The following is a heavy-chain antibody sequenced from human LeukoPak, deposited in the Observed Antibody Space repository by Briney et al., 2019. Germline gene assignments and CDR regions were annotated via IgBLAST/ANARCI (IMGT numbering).Heavy chain of an antibody. J-gene: IGHJ4*02. CDR3: AKDLGEYYDSSGYWDY. D-gene: IGHD3-22*01. CDR2: ISGSGGST. CDR1: GFTFSSYA. Sequence: GGSLRLSCAASGFTFSSYAMSWVRQAPGKGLEWVSAISGSGGSTYYADSVKGRFTISRDNSKNTLYLQMNSLRAEDTAVYYCAKDLGEYYDSSGYWDYWGQGTLVTVSS. V-gene: IGHV3-23*01.